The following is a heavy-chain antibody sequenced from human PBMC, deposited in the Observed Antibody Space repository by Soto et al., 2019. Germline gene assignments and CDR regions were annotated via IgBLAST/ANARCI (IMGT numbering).Heavy chain of an antibody. V-gene: IGHV4-59*01. D-gene: IGHD3-16*01. CDR1: GGSISSYY. CDR3: ARAKLGGVLDY. CDR2: ISYSGST. J-gene: IGHJ4*02. Sequence: QVQLQESGPGLVKPSETLSLTCTVSGGSISSYYWSWIRQTPGKGLEYIGFISYSGSTNYNPSLNSRVTLSLDTSKNQFSLKLTSVTAADTAVYYCARAKLGGVLDYWVQGTLVTVSS.